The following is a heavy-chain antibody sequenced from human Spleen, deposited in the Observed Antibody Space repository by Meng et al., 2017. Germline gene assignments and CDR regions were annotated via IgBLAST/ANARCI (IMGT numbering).Heavy chain of an antibody. CDR2: INPNSGGT. J-gene: IGHJ4*02. Sequence: QVQVVQSVAELKKPGDSVKVSCKASGYHFTSYGISWVRQAPGQGLEWMGWINPNSGGTNYAQRFQGRVTMTGDTSISTAYMELSGLRSDDTAMYYCARDEDISAAGKLFGDYWGQGTLVTVSS. V-gene: IGHV1-2*02. D-gene: IGHD6-13*01. CDR1: GYHFTSYG. CDR3: ARDEDISAAGKLFGDY.